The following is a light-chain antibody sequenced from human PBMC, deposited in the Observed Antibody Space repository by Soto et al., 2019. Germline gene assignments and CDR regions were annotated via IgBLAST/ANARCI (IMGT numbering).Light chain of an antibody. CDR1: QSISSW. CDR2: KAS. V-gene: IGKV1-5*03. CDR3: QQYNSYHT. J-gene: IGKJ5*01. Sequence: DIQMTQSPSTLSASVGDRVTITCRASQSISSWLAWYQQKPGKAPKRLIYKASSLESGVLSRFSGSGSGTEFSLTISSLQPDDFATYYCQQYNSYHTFGQGTRLEIK.